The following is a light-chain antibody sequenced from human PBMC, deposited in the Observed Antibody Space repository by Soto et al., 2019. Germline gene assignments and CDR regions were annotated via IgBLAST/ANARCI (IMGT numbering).Light chain of an antibody. Sequence: EIVMTQSPATLSVSPGERATLSCRASQSVSSNLAWYQQKPGQAPRLLINGASTRATGIPARFGGSGSGTEFTLTISSLQSEDLAVYYCQQYSNWPLTFGQGTRLDI. CDR3: QQYSNWPLT. V-gene: IGKV3-15*01. J-gene: IGKJ5*01. CDR1: QSVSSN. CDR2: GAS.